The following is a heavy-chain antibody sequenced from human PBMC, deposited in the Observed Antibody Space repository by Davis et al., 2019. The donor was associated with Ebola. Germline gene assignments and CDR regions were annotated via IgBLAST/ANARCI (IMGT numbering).Heavy chain of an antibody. CDR1: GYSFTSYW. D-gene: IGHD4-17*01. CDR3: ARRRGYGDGGGVVDY. CDR2: IDPSDSYT. Sequence: GESLKISCKGSGYSFTSYWISWVRQMPGKGLEWMGRIDPSDSYTNYSPSFQGHVTISADKSISTAYLQWSSLKASDTAMYYCARRRGYGDGGGVVDYWGQGTLVTVSS. V-gene: IGHV5-10-1*01. J-gene: IGHJ4*02.